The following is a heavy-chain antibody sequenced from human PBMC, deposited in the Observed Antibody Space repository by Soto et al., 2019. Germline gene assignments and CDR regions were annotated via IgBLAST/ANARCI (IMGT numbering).Heavy chain of an antibody. CDR1: GFTFSSYA. CDR2: ISGSGGST. D-gene: IGHD3-9*01. Sequence: GGSLRLSCAASGFTFSSYAMSWVRQAPGKGLEWVSAISGSGGSTYYADSVKGRVTISRDNYKNTLYLQMNSLRDEDTAVYYCAKDLYDILTGYYLAEAFDIWGQGTMVTVSS. V-gene: IGHV3-23*01. CDR3: AKDLYDILTGYYLAEAFDI. J-gene: IGHJ3*02.